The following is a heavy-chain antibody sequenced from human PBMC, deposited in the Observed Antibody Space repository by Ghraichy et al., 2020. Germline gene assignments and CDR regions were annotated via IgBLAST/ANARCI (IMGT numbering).Heavy chain of an antibody. Sequence: ASGKVSCKASGYTFTSYGISWVRQAPGQGLEWMGWISAYNGNTNYAQKLQGRVTMTTDTSTSTAYMELRSLRSDDTAVYYCARDSVVPAAPRKDWFDPWGQGTLVTVSS. V-gene: IGHV1-18*01. CDR3: ARDSVVPAAPRKDWFDP. CDR2: ISAYNGNT. D-gene: IGHD2-2*01. J-gene: IGHJ5*02. CDR1: GYTFTSYG.